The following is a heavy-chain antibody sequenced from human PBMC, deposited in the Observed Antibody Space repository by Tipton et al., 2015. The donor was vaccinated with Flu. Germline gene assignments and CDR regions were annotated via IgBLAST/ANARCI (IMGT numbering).Heavy chain of an antibody. CDR3: ARRDFSNYVSEPKNWFDP. Sequence: TLSLTCAVSGDSIRGPYYLGWVRQPPGKGLEWIGNIFHTGTMYYNPSLKSRLTLSVDRSKNQFSLKLTSVTAADTAVYFCARRDFSNYVSEPKNWFDPWGPGVLVSVSS. V-gene: IGHV4-38-2*01. CDR1: GDSIRGPYY. J-gene: IGHJ5*02. CDR2: IFHTGTM. D-gene: IGHD4-11*01.